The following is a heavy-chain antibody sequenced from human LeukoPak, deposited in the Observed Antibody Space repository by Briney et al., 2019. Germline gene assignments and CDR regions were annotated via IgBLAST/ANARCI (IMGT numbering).Heavy chain of an antibody. CDR1: VFTFGSYS. J-gene: IGHJ6*03. CDR2: ISSSSSYI. V-gene: IGHV3-21*01. CDR3: ARRYYDFWSGYYTGGYYYYYMDA. Sequence: GVSLRLSCASAVFTFGSYSMNFFRHAPRKGLEWVSSISSSSSYIYYAYSVKDRFTISRDNAKISLYLQMNSLRAEDTAVYYCARRYYDFWSGYYTGGYYYYYMDAWGKGTTVTVSS. D-gene: IGHD3-3*01.